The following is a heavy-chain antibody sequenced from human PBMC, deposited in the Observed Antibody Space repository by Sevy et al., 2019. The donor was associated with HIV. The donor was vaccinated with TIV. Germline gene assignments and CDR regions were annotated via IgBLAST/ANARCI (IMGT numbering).Heavy chain of an antibody. V-gene: IGHV3-33*01. CDR3: ARRIAAADTEAGPPDY. D-gene: IGHD6-13*01. CDR1: GFTFSSYG. Sequence: GGSLRLSCAASGFTFSSYGMHWVRQAPGKGLEWVAVIWYDGSNKYYADSVKGRFTISRDNSKNTLYLQMNSLRAEDTAVYYCARRIAAADTEAGPPDYWGQGTLVTVSS. CDR2: IWYDGSNK. J-gene: IGHJ4*02.